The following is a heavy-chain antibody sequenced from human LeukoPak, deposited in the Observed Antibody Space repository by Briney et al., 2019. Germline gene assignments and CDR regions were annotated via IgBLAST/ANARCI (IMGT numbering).Heavy chain of an antibody. CDR1: GYSFTNYY. J-gene: IGHJ4*02. CDR2: INPSGGST. CDR3: ARTRGYYFDY. Sequence: ASVKVSCKASGYSFTNYYMHWVRQAPGQGLEWMTMINPSGGSTTYAQNFQDRVTVTRDMSTSTAYMELSSLTPEDTAVYYCARTRGYYFDYWGQGTLVTVSS. V-gene: IGHV1-46*01.